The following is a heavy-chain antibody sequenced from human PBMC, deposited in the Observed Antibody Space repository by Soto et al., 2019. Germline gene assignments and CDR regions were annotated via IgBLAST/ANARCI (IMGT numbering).Heavy chain of an antibody. CDR3: ARDGPLGTYDY. CDR1: GFTVSSKY. Sequence: EVQLVESGGGLIQPGGSLSLSCAASGFTVSSKYMTWFRQAPGKGLEWVSVIDSGENTYYADSVKGRFTISRDNSKNTLFLQMNSLRADDTAVYYCARDGPLGTYDYGGQGTMVTVSS. V-gene: IGHV3-53*01. J-gene: IGHJ4*02. CDR2: IDSGENT.